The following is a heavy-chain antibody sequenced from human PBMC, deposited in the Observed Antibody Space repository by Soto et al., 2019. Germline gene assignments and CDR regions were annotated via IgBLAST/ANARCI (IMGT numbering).Heavy chain of an antibody. CDR3: ARVGFMSVTNDFGY. CDR2: ISAYNGNT. J-gene: IGHJ4*02. D-gene: IGHD3-10*01. CDR1: GYTFTSYG. Sequence: ASVKVSCKASGYTFTSYGISWARQAPGQGLEWMGWISAYNGNTNYAQKLQGRVTMTTDTPTSTAYMELRSLRSDDTAVYYCARVGFMSVTNDFGYGCQGTVVTVSS. V-gene: IGHV1-18*01.